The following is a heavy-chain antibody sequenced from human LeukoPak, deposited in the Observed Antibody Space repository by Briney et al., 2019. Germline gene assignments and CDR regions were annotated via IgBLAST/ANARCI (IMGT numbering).Heavy chain of an antibody. CDR2: IYYSGST. CDR3: ARATDYFDY. D-gene: IGHD2-21*02. Sequence: SETLSLTCTVSGGSVSSGSYYWRWIRQPPGKGLEWIGYIYYSGSTNYDPSLKSRVTISVDTSKNQFSLKLSSVTAADTAVYYCARATDYFDYWGQGTLVTVSS. CDR1: GGSVSSGSYY. J-gene: IGHJ4*02. V-gene: IGHV4-61*01.